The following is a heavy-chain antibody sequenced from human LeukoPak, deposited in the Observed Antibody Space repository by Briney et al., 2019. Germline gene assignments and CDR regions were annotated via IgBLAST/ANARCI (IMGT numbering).Heavy chain of an antibody. Sequence: SETLSLTCAVSGGSISSGGYSWSWIRQPPGKGLEWIGYIYHSGSTYYNPSLKSRVTISVDTSKNQFSLKLSSVTAADTAVYYCAGSIAVAGTTWFDPWGQGTLVTVSS. D-gene: IGHD6-19*01. CDR1: GGSISSGGYS. V-gene: IGHV4-30-2*03. CDR3: AGSIAVAGTTWFDP. CDR2: IYHSGST. J-gene: IGHJ5*02.